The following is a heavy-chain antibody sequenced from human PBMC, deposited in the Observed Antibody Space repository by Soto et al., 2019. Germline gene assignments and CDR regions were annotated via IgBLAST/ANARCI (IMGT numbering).Heavy chain of an antibody. Sequence: SVKVSCKASGGTFSSYAISWVRQAPGQGLEWMGGIIPIFGTANYAQKFQGRVTITADEFTSTAYMELSSLRSEDTAVYYCARMYCSGGSCYPDYYYGMDVWGQGTTVTVSS. V-gene: IGHV1-69*13. J-gene: IGHJ6*02. CDR2: IIPIFGTA. D-gene: IGHD2-15*01. CDR3: ARMYCSGGSCYPDYYYGMDV. CDR1: GGTFSSYA.